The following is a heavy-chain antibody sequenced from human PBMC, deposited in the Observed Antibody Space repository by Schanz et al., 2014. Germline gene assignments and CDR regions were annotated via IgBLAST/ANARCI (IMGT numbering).Heavy chain of an antibody. V-gene: IGHV3-30*02. D-gene: IGHD3-10*01. Sequence: QVQLVESGGVVVQPGGTLSLSWPRFGLTFSLFGIPWFPRVQGKGLEWVAFLRDDGTYQNYADSIKGRFTVSRDNSKPTVFLQMHSLRADDTAVYYCAKSGPDGWGNYQFDYWGQGTLVTVSS. CDR3: AKSGPDGWGNYQFDY. J-gene: IGHJ4*02. CDR1: GLTFSLFG. CDR2: LRDDGTYQ.